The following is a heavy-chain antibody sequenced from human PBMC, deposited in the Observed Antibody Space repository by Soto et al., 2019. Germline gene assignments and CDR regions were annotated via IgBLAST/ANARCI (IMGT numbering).Heavy chain of an antibody. D-gene: IGHD6-13*01. V-gene: IGHV3-23*01. CDR3: ATSFPSSSWPPSDY. Sequence: HGCCLRLCCAASGCAVSSDAMSWVRQAPGKGLEWVSAISGSGGSTYYADSVKGRFTISRDNSKNTLYLQMNSLRAEDTAVYYCATSFPSSSWPPSDYWGQGTLVTVSS. CDR2: ISGSGGST. J-gene: IGHJ4*02. CDR1: GCAVSSDA.